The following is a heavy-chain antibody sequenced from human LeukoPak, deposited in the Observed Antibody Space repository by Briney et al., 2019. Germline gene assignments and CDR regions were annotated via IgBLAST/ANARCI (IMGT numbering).Heavy chain of an antibody. V-gene: IGHV1-24*01. J-gene: IGHJ4*02. CDR3: AKSHGDYGLLDY. Sequence: ASVTVSCKVSGYSLTDLSLHWVRQPPGKGLEWMGGFYPEDGEPIYAQKFQGRLSMTEDTSKDTGYMELRTLRSEDTALYYCAKSHGDYGLLDYWGQGTLVTVSS. CDR2: FYPEDGEP. CDR1: GYSLTDLS. D-gene: IGHD4-17*01.